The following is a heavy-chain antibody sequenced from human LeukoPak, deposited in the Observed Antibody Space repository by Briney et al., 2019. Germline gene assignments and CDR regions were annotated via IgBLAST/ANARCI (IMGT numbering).Heavy chain of an antibody. J-gene: IGHJ4*02. D-gene: IGHD3-10*01. CDR3: AKDQAWFGELDY. V-gene: IGHV3-21*04. CDR2: ISSSSSYI. CDR1: GFTFSSYS. Sequence: GGSLRLSCAASGFTFSSYSMNWVRQAPGKGLEWVSSISSSSSYIYYADSVKGRFTISRDNSKNTLYLQMNSLRAEDTAVYYCAKDQAWFGELDYWGQGTLVTVSS.